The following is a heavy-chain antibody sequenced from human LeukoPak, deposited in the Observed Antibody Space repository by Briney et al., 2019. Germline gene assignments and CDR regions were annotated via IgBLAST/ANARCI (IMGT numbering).Heavy chain of an antibody. Sequence: GGSLRLSCAASGFTFDDYAMHWVRQAPGKGLEWVSGISWNSGSIGYADSVKGRFTISRDNAKNSLYLQMDSLRAEDMALYYCAKESDSSPDAFDIWGQGTMVTASS. D-gene: IGHD6-6*01. V-gene: IGHV3-9*03. CDR1: GFTFDDYA. CDR2: ISWNSGSI. CDR3: AKESDSSPDAFDI. J-gene: IGHJ3*02.